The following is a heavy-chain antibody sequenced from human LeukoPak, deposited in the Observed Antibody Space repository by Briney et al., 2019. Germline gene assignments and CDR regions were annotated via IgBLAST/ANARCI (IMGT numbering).Heavy chain of an antibody. J-gene: IGHJ4*02. CDR3: ARETNSGSYSDFDY. CDR2: ISSSSSFT. Sequence: GGSLRLSCAASGFTFSDFYMSWIRQAPGKGLEWVSYISSSSSFTEYADSVKGRFTISRDNAKNSLYLQMTSLRVEDTAVYYCARETNSGSYSDFDYWGQGTLVTVPS. CDR1: GFTFSDFY. D-gene: IGHD1-26*01. V-gene: IGHV3-11*05.